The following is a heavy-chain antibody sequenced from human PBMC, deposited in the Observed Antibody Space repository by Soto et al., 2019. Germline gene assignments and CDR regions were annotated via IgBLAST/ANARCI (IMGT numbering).Heavy chain of an antibody. Sequence: EVQLVESGGGLAQPGWSRRLSCAASGFNFDDHAMPWVRQTPGKGLEWVSGISWNSVTINYADSIKGRFTISRDNAKRTIYLQMNNLRPADTAMYFCVRSSGSQPRAGWFDPWGQGTLVTVS. CDR2: ISWNSVTI. V-gene: IGHV3-9*01. D-gene: IGHD1-26*01. CDR1: GFNFDDHA. J-gene: IGHJ5*02. CDR3: VRSSGSQPRAGWFDP.